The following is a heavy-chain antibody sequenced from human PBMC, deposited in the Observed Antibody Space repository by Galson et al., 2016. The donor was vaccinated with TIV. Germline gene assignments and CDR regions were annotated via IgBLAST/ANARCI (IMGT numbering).Heavy chain of an antibody. CDR2: IMQDGSEK. CDR3: ARGRGGEYFDY. D-gene: IGHD3-16*01. CDR1: EFAFANFW. J-gene: IGHJ4*02. Sequence: SLRLSCAASEFAFANFWMTWVRQAPGKGLEWVANIMQDGSEKYYVDSVKGRFTISRDNAKNSVYLQMDSLRADDTAVYFCARGRGGEYFDYWGQGALVSVSS. V-gene: IGHV3-7*03.